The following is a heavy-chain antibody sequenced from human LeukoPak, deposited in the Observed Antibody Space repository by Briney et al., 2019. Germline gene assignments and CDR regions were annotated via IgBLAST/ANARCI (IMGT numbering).Heavy chain of an antibody. V-gene: IGHV1-69*05. CDR2: IIPIFGTA. D-gene: IGHD6-13*01. CDR3: ARDYGWSSWYEKEAPYYIDY. CDR1: GCTFSSYA. J-gene: IGHJ4*02. Sequence: SVKVSCKASGCTFSSYAISWVRQAPGQGLEWMGRIIPIFGTANYAQKFQGRVTMTTDESTSTAYMELSSLRSEDTAVYYCARDYGWSSWYEKEAPYYIDYWGQGNLVTVSS.